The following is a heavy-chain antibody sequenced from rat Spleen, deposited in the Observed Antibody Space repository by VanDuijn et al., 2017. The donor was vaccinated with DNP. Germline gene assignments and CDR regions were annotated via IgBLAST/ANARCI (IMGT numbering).Heavy chain of an antibody. CDR2: ISYSATT. CDR3: ARWRIVPHDFDY. Sequence: EVQLQESGPGLVKPSQPLSLTCSVTGSSITSNYWGWIREFPGNKIQYIGHISYSATTNNNPSLKSRSSISRYTSKNQFLLHLHSVTTEDTATFYWARWRIVPHDFDYWGQRVMVTVSS. CDR1: GSSITSNY. V-gene: IGHV3-1*01. J-gene: IGHJ2*01. D-gene: IGHD1-11*01.